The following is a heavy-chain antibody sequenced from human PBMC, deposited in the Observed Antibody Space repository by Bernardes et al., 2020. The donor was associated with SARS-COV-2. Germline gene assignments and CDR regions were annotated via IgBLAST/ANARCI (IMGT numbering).Heavy chain of an antibody. D-gene: IGHD5-18*01. CDR1: GFTVSNYY. V-gene: IGHV3-53*01. CDR2: LYSGDT. CDR3: ARGEYTYFNFEGTNSNLFYGLDV. J-gene: IGHJ6*02. Sequence: GGSLRLSCAASGFTVSNYYMTWFRQAPGKGLEWVSLLYSGDTYYADSVTGRFPISSDNSENTVYLQMHNVRAKDTAVYFCARGEYTYFNFEGTNSNLFYGLDVWGQGTTVTVSS.